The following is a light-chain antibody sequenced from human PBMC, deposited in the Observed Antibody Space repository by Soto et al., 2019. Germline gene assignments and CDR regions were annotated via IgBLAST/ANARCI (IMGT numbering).Light chain of an antibody. CDR1: GSDVGTYKV. V-gene: IGLV2-23*03. Sequence: QSALTQPASVSGSPGQSITISCTGIGSDVGTYKVVSWYQRHPGKAPKLIIYGGDKRPSGVSGRFSGSKSGDRASLTISGLQAEDEADYYCCSYSSISTFVIFGGGTKLTVL. J-gene: IGLJ2*01. CDR3: CSYSSISTFVI. CDR2: GGD.